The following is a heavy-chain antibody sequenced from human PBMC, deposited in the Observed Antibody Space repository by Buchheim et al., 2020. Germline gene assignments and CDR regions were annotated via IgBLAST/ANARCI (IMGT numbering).Heavy chain of an antibody. CDR1: GGSISSYH. Sequence: QVQLQESGPGLVKPSETLSLTCTVSGGSISSYHWSWIRQPPGKGLEWIGYLHYSGSTNYKSSLKSRVTISVEPSKNPFSLKLSSVTAADTAVYYCARIRGSGWYGNNYYYFDYWGQGTL. D-gene: IGHD6-19*01. J-gene: IGHJ4*02. V-gene: IGHV4-59*01. CDR3: ARIRGSGWYGNNYYYFDY. CDR2: LHYSGST.